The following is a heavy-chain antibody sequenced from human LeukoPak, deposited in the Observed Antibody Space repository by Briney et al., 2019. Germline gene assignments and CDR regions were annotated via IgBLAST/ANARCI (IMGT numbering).Heavy chain of an antibody. CDR1: GGTFSNYA. J-gene: IGHJ3*02. CDR2: IIPIFGTA. V-gene: IGHV1-69*06. Sequence: SVKVSCKASGGTFSNYAISWVRQAPGQGLEWMGGIIPIFGTANYAQKFRGRVTITADKSTSTAYMELSSLRSEDTAVYYCARVMRGSAYAFDIWGQGTMVTVSS. D-gene: IGHD3-10*01. CDR3: ARVMRGSAYAFDI.